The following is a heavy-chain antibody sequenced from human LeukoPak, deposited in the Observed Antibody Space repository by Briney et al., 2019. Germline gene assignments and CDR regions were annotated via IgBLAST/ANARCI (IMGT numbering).Heavy chain of an antibody. CDR2: INGEGSSI. Sequence: PGGSLRLSCAASGFAFATYWMHWVCQAPGKGLEWLSRINGEGSSINYADSVKGRFTISRDNAKNTLYLQIDSLRVEDTAVYYCARMADYDRSGIYGYPPYWGQGTLVTVSS. V-gene: IGHV3-74*01. CDR1: GFAFATYW. J-gene: IGHJ1*01. D-gene: IGHD3-22*01. CDR3: ARMADYDRSGIYGYPPY.